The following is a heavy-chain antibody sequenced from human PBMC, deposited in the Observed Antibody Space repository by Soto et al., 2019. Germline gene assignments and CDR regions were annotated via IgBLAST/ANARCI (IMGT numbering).Heavy chain of an antibody. CDR2: ITRDGVDA. J-gene: IGHJ6*02. D-gene: IGHD1-1*01. CDR1: GFTFSNYG. CDR3: ARDDDGPGNNMDV. V-gene: IGHV3-33*01. Sequence: QVQLVESGGGVVQPGTSLKLSCEPSGFTFSNYGMHWVRQIPDKGLDWVAVITRDGVDAKYAEFVQGRFRISRDNSINTLYLQMNSLTAVDTAVYYCARDDDGPGNNMDVWGRGTTVTVAS.